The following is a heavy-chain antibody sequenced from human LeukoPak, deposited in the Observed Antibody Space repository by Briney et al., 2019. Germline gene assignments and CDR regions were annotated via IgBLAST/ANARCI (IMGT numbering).Heavy chain of an antibody. D-gene: IGHD5-18*01. J-gene: IGHJ4*02. V-gene: IGHV3-30*18. CDR3: AKSHGYSYGFDY. CDR1: GFTFSRYG. CDR2: ISYDASNK. Sequence: PGGSLRLSCAASGFTFSRYGMHWGRQTPGKGLEWVAVISYDASNKYYADSVKGRFTISRDNSKNTLYLQMNSLRAEDTAVYYCAKSHGYSYGFDYWGQGTLVTVSS.